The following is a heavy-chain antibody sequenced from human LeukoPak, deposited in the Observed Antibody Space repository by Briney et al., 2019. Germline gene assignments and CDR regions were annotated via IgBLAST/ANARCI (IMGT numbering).Heavy chain of an antibody. CDR2: ISGSGGDT. D-gene: IGHD6-19*01. CDR3: AKTTAVNSSGRYPGWPVDY. Sequence: PGGSLRLSCAASGFSFRNYAIYWVRQAPGKGLEWVSGISGSGGDTYFADSVKGRFTISRDHSKNTVFLQMDSLRAEDTAVYYCAKTTAVNSSGRYPGWPVDYWGQGTLVTVSS. J-gene: IGHJ4*02. CDR1: GFSFRNYA. V-gene: IGHV3-23*01.